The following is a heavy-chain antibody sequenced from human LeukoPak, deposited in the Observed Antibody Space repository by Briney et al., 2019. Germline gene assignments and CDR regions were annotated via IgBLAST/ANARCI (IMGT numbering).Heavy chain of an antibody. CDR3: VKEVGAAVGRSSFDY. Sequence: PGGSLRLSGAASGLTFDDYAMPWVRQPPGKGLEWASHISWNSATIEYADSVKGRFTISRDNAKNSLYLQMNSLRAEDTALYYCVKEVGAAVGRSSFDYWGQGTLVTVSS. CDR2: ISWNSATI. J-gene: IGHJ4*02. V-gene: IGHV3-9*01. CDR1: GLTFDDYA. D-gene: IGHD6-13*01.